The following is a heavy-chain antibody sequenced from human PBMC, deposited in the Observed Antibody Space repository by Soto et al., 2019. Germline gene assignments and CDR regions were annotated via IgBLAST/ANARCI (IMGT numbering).Heavy chain of an antibody. CDR3: VIAADHYYYYGMDV. J-gene: IGHJ6*02. Sequence: SVKVSCKASGGTFSSYAISWVRQAPGQGLEWMGGIIPIFGTANYAQKFQGRVTITADESTSTAYMELSSLRSEDTAVYYCVIAADHYYYYGMDVWGQGTTVTVSS. V-gene: IGHV1-69*13. CDR2: IIPIFGTA. CDR1: GGTFSSYA. D-gene: IGHD6-13*01.